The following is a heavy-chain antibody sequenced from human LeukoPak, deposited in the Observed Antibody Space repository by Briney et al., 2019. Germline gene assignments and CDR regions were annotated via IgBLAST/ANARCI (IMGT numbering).Heavy chain of an antibody. CDR3: ARARDYGDYEH. J-gene: IGHJ4*02. CDR1: GFNVSSNY. V-gene: IGHV3-53*01. Sequence: PGGSLRLSCAASGFNVSSNYMTWVPQAPGKGLEWVSVIYTGGKTYYADSVKGRFTISRDNSKNTQYLQMNSLRSEDTAVYYCARARDYGDYEHWGQGTLVTVSS. D-gene: IGHD4-17*01. CDR2: IYTGGKT.